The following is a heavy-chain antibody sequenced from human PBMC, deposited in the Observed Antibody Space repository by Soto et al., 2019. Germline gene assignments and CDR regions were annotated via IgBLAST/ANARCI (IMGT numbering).Heavy chain of an antibody. CDR3: ARGDLKFGQLLPNPLTY. CDR1: GGSINTHD. CDR2: IYYRGSP. V-gene: IGHV4-59*11. D-gene: IGHD3-10*01. Sequence: SETQSLTCTVSGGSINTHDWSWIRQTPGKALEWIGYIYYRGSPNYNPSLKSRVTISQDTAKNHFSLKLSSVTAADTTVYFCARGDLKFGQLLPNPLTYWGRGTLVTVSS. J-gene: IGHJ4*02.